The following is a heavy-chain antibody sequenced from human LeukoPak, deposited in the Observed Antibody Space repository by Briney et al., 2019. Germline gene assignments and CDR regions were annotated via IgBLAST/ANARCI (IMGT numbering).Heavy chain of an antibody. CDR2: ISSSSSTI. CDR1: GFTFSSYS. CDR3: ATDLFIAAAGTSRNFDY. V-gene: IGHV3-48*01. J-gene: IGHJ4*02. Sequence: GGSLRLSCAASGFTFSSYSMNWVRQAPGKGLEWVSYISSSSSTIYYADSVKGRFTISRDNAKNSLYLQMNSLRAEDTAVYYCATDLFIAAAGTSRNFDYWGQGTLVTVSS. D-gene: IGHD6-13*01.